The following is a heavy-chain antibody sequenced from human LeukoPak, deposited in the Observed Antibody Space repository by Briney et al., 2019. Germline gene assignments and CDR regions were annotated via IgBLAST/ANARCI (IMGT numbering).Heavy chain of an antibody. CDR2: INHSGST. J-gene: IGHJ4*02. D-gene: IGHD5-24*01. CDR3: ARGQRRIDGYPKKYYFDY. Sequence: KPSETLSLTCAVYGGSFSGYYWSWIRQPPGKGLEWIGEINHSGSTNYNPSLKSRVTIPVDTSKNQFSLKLSSVTAADTAVYYCARGQRRIDGYPKKYYFDYWGQGTLVTVSS. V-gene: IGHV4-34*01. CDR1: GGSFSGYY.